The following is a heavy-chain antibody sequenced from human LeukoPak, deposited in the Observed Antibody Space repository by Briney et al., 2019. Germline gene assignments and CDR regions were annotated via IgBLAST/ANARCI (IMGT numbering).Heavy chain of an antibody. CDR2: IKQDGSEK. Sequence: QPGGSLRLSCAASGFTFSRFSMNWVRQAPGQVLEWVANIKQDGSEKYYVNSVKGQFTISRDNAKNSLYLQMNSLRAEDTAIYYCAREDDWNYEDYWGQGTLVTVSS. CDR3: AREDDWNYEDY. J-gene: IGHJ4*02. V-gene: IGHV3-7*01. CDR1: GFTFSRFS. D-gene: IGHD1-7*01.